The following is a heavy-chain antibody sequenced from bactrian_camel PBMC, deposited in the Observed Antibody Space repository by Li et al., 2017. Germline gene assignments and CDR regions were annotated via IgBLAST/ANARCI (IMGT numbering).Heavy chain of an antibody. CDR2: TTAGDGST. Sequence: VQLVESGGGLVQPGGSLRLSCAASGFTFSSYAMSWVRQAPGKGPEWISGTTAGDGSTYYADSVKGRFAISKDNAKKMLYLQMNSLKPEDTANYYCSLDPLNRYEDNGYCRARYRGQGTQVTVS. D-gene: IGHD3*01. J-gene: IGHJ4*01. CDR1: GFTFSSYA. CDR3: SLDPLNRYEDNGYCRARY. V-gene: IGHV3S31*01.